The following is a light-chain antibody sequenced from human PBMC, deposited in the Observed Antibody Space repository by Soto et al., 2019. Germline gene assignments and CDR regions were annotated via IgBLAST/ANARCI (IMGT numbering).Light chain of an antibody. CDR2: WAS. Sequence: DIVMTKSPDSLAVSLGERATINCKSSQSVLYSSINKNYLAWYQQKPGQPPRLLIYWASTRESGVPVRFSGSGSGTDFTLTISSLQAEDVAVYYCQQYYSSPFTFGPGTKVDIK. V-gene: IGKV4-1*01. CDR1: QSVLYSSINKNY. J-gene: IGKJ3*01. CDR3: QQYYSSPFT.